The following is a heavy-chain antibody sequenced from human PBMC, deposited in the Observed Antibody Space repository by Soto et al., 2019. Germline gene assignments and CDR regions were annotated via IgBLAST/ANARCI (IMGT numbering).Heavy chain of an antibody. CDR2: ISGSGVST. D-gene: IGHD3-22*01. Sequence: GGSLSLSCAASGFTFSKYALSWVRQPPGKGLEWVSAISGSGVSTYYAASVKGRFTISRDNSKNMLYLQMNSVRAEDTAGYYCVKDYYDSSGYSYFDYWGQGTQVTVSS. J-gene: IGHJ4*02. CDR3: VKDYYDSSGYSYFDY. CDR1: GFTFSKYA. V-gene: IGHV3-23*01.